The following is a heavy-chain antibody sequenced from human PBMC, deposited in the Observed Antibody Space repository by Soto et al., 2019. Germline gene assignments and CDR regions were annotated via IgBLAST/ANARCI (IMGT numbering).Heavy chain of an antibody. CDR3: ARSGYSSSWDYNWFDP. CDR1: GYSFTSYW. Sequence: GESLKISCKGSGYSFTSYWIGWVRQMPGKGLEWMGIIYPGDSDTRYSPSFQGQVTISADKSISTAYLQWSSLKASDTAMYYCARSGYSSSWDYNWFDPWGQGTLVTVSS. CDR2: IYPGDSDT. J-gene: IGHJ5*02. D-gene: IGHD6-13*01. V-gene: IGHV5-51*01.